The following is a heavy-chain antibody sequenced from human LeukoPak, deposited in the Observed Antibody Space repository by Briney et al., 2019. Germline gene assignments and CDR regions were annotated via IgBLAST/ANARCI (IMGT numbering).Heavy chain of an antibody. V-gene: IGHV3-21*01. CDR3: ARTYYDSSGRLNWFDP. D-gene: IGHD3-22*01. Sequence: GGSLRLSCAASGFTFSSYSMNWVRQAPGKGLEWVSSISSSSSYIYYADSVKGRFTISRDNAKNSLYLQMNSPRAEDTAVYYCARTYYDSSGRLNWFDPWGQGTLVTVSS. CDR2: ISSSSSYI. J-gene: IGHJ5*02. CDR1: GFTFSSYS.